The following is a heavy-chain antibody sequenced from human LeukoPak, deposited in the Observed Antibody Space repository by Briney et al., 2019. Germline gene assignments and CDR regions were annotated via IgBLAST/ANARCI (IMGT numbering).Heavy chain of an antibody. Sequence: GGSLRLSCAASGFTVSSNYMSWVRQAPGKGLEWFSSISGSGSAIYYADSVRGRFTISRDNAKNSLYLHLNSLRAEDTAVYYCARDMSSGYDYWGQGTLVTVSS. CDR2: ISGSGSAI. CDR1: GFTVSSNY. V-gene: IGHV3-11*04. J-gene: IGHJ4*02. CDR3: ARDMSSGYDY. D-gene: IGHD5-12*01.